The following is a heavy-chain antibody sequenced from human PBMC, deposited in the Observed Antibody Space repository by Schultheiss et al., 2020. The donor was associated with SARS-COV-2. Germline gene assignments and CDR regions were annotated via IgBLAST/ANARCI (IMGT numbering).Heavy chain of an antibody. CDR2: ISSSGSTI. Sequence: GGSLRLSCAASGFTFSSYEMNWVRQAPGKGLEWVSYISSSGSTIYYADSVKGRFTISRDNAKNSLYLQMNSLRAEDTAVYYCARDILLFGYYYYGMDVWGQGTTVTVSS. CDR1: GFTFSSYE. CDR3: ARDILLFGYYYYGMDV. J-gene: IGHJ6*02. D-gene: IGHD2-21*02. V-gene: IGHV3-48*03.